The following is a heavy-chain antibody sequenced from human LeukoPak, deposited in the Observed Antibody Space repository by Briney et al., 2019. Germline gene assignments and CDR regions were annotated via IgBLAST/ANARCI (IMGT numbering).Heavy chain of an antibody. J-gene: IGHJ3*02. CDR2: INSSGSP. CDR3: ARELSDYYGSGSYRPIDAFDI. V-gene: IGHV4-34*01. CDR1: GGSFSGYY. D-gene: IGHD3-10*01. Sequence: PSETLSLTCAVYGGSFSGYYWSWIRQPPGKGLEWIWEINSSGSPNYNPSLKSRVTISINTSKTQFSLKLSPVTAADTAVYYCARELSDYYGSGSYRPIDAFDIWGQGTMVTVSS.